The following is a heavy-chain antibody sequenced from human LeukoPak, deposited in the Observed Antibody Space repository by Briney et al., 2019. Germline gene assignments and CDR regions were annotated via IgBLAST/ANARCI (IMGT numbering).Heavy chain of an antibody. J-gene: IGHJ4*02. Sequence: SETLSLTCTVSGGSISSYYWIWIRQAPGKGLEWIGYIYYSGTTKYNPSLMSRVTISVDTSKNQFSLRLSSVAAADTAVYYCARHGGSYFYYWGQGTLVTVSS. D-gene: IGHD1-26*01. CDR2: IYYSGTT. CDR1: GGSISSYY. CDR3: ARHGGSYFYY. V-gene: IGHV4-59*08.